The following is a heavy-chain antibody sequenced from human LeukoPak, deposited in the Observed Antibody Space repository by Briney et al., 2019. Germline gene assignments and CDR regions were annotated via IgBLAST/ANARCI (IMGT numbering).Heavy chain of an antibody. CDR2: THYSGST. D-gene: IGHD4-11*01. Sequence: SETLSLTCTVSGGSISSYYWSWIRQPPGKGLEWIGYTHYSGSTNYNPSLKSRVTISGDTSENRFSLRLSSVTAADTAVYYCARQLYSNYNYFDYWGQGALVTVSS. J-gene: IGHJ4*02. CDR1: GGSISSYY. V-gene: IGHV4-59*08. CDR3: ARQLYSNYNYFDY.